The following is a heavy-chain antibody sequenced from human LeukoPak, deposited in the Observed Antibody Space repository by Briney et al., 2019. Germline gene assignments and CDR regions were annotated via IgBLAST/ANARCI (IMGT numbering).Heavy chain of an antibody. V-gene: IGHV3-21*01. CDR2: ISSSSSYI. CDR3: ARDRHGGNSGFDY. J-gene: IGHJ4*02. D-gene: IGHD4-23*01. Sequence: GGPLRLSCAASGFTFSSYSMNWVRQAPGKGLEWASSISSSSSYIYYADSVKGRFTISRDNAKNSLYLQMNSLRAEDTAVYYCARDRHGGNSGFDYWGQGTLVTVSS. CDR1: GFTFSSYS.